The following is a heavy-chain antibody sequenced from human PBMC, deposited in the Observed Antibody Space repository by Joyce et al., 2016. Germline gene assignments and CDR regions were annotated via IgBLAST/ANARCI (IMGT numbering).Heavy chain of an antibody. CDR1: GDTFSDIS. D-gene: IGHD3/OR15-3a*01. CDR2: FVPEDGET. J-gene: IGHJ4*02. Sequence: QVQLEQSGAEVKKPGASVKVSCKVSGDTFSDISMHWVRKAAGKGLEWMGGFVPEDGETILAQKCQGRVTMTEDTSTDTAYMELSSLTSEDTAMYYCTTLYRIPFFGPVITRYFFEYWGQGTPVSVSS. V-gene: IGHV1-24*01. CDR3: TTLYRIPFFGPVITRYFFEY.